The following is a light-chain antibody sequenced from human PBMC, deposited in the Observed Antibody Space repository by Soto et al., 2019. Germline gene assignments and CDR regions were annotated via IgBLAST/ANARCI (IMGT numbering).Light chain of an antibody. J-gene: IGKJ1*01. CDR3: QQKRA. CDR1: QSFSSE. Sequence: DIQMTQSPSTLSASVGDRVTITCRASQSFSSELAWYQQKPGKAPTLLIFDVSNLQSGIPSRFSGSGSGTEFTLSISSLQPDDFGTYYCQQKRAFGQGTRVEIK. V-gene: IGKV1-5*01. CDR2: DVS.